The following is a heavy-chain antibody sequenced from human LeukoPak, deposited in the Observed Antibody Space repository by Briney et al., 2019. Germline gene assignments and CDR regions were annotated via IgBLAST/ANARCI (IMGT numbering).Heavy chain of an antibody. V-gene: IGHV3-64D*06. J-gene: IGHJ4*02. Sequence: GGSLRFSCSVSGFTFSTYVMHWLRQAPGKGLEYVSAISSNGDNTYYADSVKGRFTTSRDNSKNTLYLQMSSLRADDTAVYYCVRGTGYWGQGTLVTVSS. CDR2: ISSNGDNT. CDR3: VRGTGY. CDR1: GFTFSTYV.